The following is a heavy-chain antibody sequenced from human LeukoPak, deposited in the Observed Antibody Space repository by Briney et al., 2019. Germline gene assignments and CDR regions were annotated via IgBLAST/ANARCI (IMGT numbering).Heavy chain of an antibody. J-gene: IGHJ4*02. Sequence: SETLSLTCTVSGDSIITISHYWAWIRQAPGKRVEWIGTVYYSGYTYYNPSLRTRLTMSIDTSQNQFSLRLSSVTAADTSIYYCAKLSSSYWYFDYWGQGALVAVYS. D-gene: IGHD2-15*01. CDR1: GDSIITISHY. V-gene: IGHV4-39*01. CDR2: VYYSGYT. CDR3: AKLSSSYWYFDY.